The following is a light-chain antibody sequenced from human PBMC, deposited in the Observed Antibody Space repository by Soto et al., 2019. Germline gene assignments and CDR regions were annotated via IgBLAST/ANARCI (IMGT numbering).Light chain of an antibody. Sequence: DIQMTQSPSTLSASVGDRVTITGRASQSIRTHLNWYQQKAGKAPKLLINAASSLQSGVPSRFSGSGSGTDFTLTISSLRPEDFATYYCQQTSSAIHTFGHGTKLEI. V-gene: IGKV1-39*01. CDR1: QSIRTH. J-gene: IGKJ2*01. CDR3: QQTSSAIHT. CDR2: AAS.